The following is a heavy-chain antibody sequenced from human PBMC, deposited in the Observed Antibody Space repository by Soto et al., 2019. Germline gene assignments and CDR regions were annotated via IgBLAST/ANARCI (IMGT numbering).Heavy chain of an antibody. J-gene: IGHJ4*02. V-gene: IGHV4-59*08. CDR2: FYYTGSP. CDR3: ATRTRYLWGFDY. Sequence: QVQLQESGPGLVKPSETLSLTCTVSGGSISSYYWSWIRQPPGKGLECIGYFYYTGSPNYTPSHTCRCTISVDPSKTQFSLKLRSVSDADSAVYYCATRTRYLWGFDYWGQGTLVTVSS. D-gene: IGHD2-21*01. CDR1: GGSISSYY.